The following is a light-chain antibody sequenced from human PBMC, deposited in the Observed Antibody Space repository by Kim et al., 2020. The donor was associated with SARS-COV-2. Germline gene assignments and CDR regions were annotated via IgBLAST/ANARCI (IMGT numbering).Light chain of an antibody. Sequence: GQTTPLPCRAHQNISGYNLAWYQQKPGQAPRLLICSASTRATGIPDRFSGSGSGTDFTLTINRLEPEDFAVYYCQQFGDSPRTFGQGAKVDIK. J-gene: IGKJ1*01. CDR3: QQFGDSPRT. CDR2: SAS. CDR1: QNISGYN. V-gene: IGKV3-20*01.